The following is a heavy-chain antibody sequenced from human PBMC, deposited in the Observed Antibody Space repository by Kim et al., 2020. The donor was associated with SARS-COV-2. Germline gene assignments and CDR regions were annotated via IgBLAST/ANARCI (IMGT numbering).Heavy chain of an antibody. CDR1: GVSITSYY. V-gene: IGHV4-59*13. J-gene: IGHJ4*02. CDR2: IYDNGIT. CDR3: ARAPAGSEFWTFDY. Sequence: SETLSLTCTVSGVSITSYYLSWIRQPPGKGLEWIGYIYDNGITNYNPSLKSRVTISIDTSKNKFSLKLTSVTAADTAVYYCARAPAGSEFWTFDYLGQGTQVADSS. D-gene: IGHD3-3*01.